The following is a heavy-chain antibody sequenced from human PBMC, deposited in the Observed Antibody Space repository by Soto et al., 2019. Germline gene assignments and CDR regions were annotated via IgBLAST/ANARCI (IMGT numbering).Heavy chain of an antibody. V-gene: IGHV3-13*01. D-gene: IGHD1-26*01. J-gene: IGHJ4*02. CDR2: IGTAGDT. Sequence: GGSLRLSCAASGFTFSSYDMHWVRQATGKGLEWVSAIGTAGDTYYPGSVKGRFTISRENAKNSLYLQMNSLRAGDTAVYYCARDSGVGTTTHFDYWGQGTLVTVSS. CDR3: ARDSGVGTTTHFDY. CDR1: GFTFSSYD.